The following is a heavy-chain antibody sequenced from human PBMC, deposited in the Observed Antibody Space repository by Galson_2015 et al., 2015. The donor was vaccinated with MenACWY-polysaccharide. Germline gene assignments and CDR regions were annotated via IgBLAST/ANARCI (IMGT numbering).Heavy chain of an antibody. D-gene: IGHD3-22*01. J-gene: IGHJ3*02. CDR2: IFYNGNT. CDR3: ARAAHYEPFNI. V-gene: IGHV4-39*07. Sequence: ETLSLTCSVSGASITTGLYYLGWLRQLPGKGLEWIGSIFYNGNTYYNPSLESRAAVSADTSKSQFFLRLTSMTAADTAVYFCARAAHYEPFNIWGQGTMVTVSS. CDR1: GASITTGLYY.